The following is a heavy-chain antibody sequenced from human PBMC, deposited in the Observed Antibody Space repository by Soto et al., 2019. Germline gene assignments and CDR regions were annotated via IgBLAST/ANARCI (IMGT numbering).Heavy chain of an antibody. Sequence: SVKVSCKASGGTFSSYAISWVRQAPGQGLEWMGGIIPIFGTANYAQKFQGRVTITADESTSTAYMELSSLRSEDTAVYYCARGRAIVVVPAAMRRSPDAFDIWGQGTMVTVSS. CDR3: ARGRAIVVVPAAMRRSPDAFDI. D-gene: IGHD2-2*01. V-gene: IGHV1-69*13. CDR2: IIPIFGTA. CDR1: GGTFSSYA. J-gene: IGHJ3*02.